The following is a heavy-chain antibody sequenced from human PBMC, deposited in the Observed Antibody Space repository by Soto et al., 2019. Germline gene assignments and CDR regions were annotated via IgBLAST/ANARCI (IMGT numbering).Heavy chain of an antibody. V-gene: IGHV4-38-2*01. CDR3: ARVGPYCGGDCYSPPP. D-gene: IGHD2-21*02. CDR2: IYHSGST. CDR1: GGSVNGYY. J-gene: IGHJ5*02. Sequence: SETLSLTCAVYGGSVNGYYWGWIRQPPGKGLEWIGTIYHSGSTYYNPSLKSRVTISVDASENHFSLKLSSVTAADTAVYYCARVGPYCGGDCYSPPPWGQGTLVTVSS.